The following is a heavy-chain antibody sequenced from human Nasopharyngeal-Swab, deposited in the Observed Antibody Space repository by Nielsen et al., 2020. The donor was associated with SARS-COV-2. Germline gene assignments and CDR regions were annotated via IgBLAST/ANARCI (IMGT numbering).Heavy chain of an antibody. V-gene: IGHV3-33*01. CDR3: AREGRIIQLWSGGFDP. Sequence: WIRQPPGKGLEWVAVIWYDGSNKYYADSVKGRFTISRDNSKNTLYLQMNSLRAADTAVYYCAREGRIIQLWSGGFDPWGQGTLVTVSS. CDR2: IWYDGSNK. J-gene: IGHJ5*02. D-gene: IGHD5-18*01.